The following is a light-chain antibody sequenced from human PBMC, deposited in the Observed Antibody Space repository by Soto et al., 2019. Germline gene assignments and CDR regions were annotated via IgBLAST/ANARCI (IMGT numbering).Light chain of an antibody. Sequence: DIVLTQSPGTLSLSPGERASLSCRASRSVSSTYLAWYQQKPGQAPRLLIYGASSRATGIPDRFSGSGSGTDFTLTISRLEPEDFAVYYCQQYGDSPPRYTFGQGTKLEIK. CDR3: QQYGDSPPRYT. CDR1: RSVSSTY. V-gene: IGKV3-20*01. CDR2: GAS. J-gene: IGKJ2*01.